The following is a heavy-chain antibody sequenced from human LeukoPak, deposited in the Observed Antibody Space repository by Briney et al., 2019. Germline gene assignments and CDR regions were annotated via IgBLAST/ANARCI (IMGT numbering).Heavy chain of an antibody. V-gene: IGHV4-4*07. CDR1: GASISNYP. J-gene: IGHJ5*02. D-gene: IGHD1-1*01. CDR3: ARDRLQLQS. CDR2: FHTSGTT. Sequence: SETLSLTCTVSGASISNYPWSWIRQSAGEGLEWIGRFHTSGTTNYNPSLKSRVTMSIDTSKNQLSLKLTSVTAADTAVYYCARDRLQLQSWGQGTLVTVSS.